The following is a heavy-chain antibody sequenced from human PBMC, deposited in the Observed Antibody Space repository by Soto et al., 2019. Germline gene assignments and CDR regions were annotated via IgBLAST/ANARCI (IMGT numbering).Heavy chain of an antibody. D-gene: IGHD3-10*01. CDR3: ARAGENYGSGTFSPPLRYYFNS. J-gene: IGHJ4*02. Sequence: QVQLVQSGTEVKKPGASVKVSCEASGYTFTTHYMHWVQQAPGQGLEWMGRINPSGGRTTYALKFQGRVTLTRDTSTNTIYMELTSLRSEDTAVYYCARAGENYGSGTFSPPLRYYFNSWGQGTLVTVSS. CDR2: INPSGGRT. CDR1: GYTFTTHY. V-gene: IGHV1-46*01.